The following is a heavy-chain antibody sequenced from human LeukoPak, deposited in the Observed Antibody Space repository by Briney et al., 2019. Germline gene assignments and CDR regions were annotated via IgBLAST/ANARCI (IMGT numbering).Heavy chain of an antibody. CDR3: VRGAWTAYYFDY. CDR1: GFTFSSYS. CDR2: ISSSSSTI. Sequence: GGSLRLSCAASGFTFSSYSMNWVRQAPGKGLEWVSYISSSSSTIYYADSVKGRFTISRDNAKNTVYLQMNGLGVEDSAIYYCVRGAWTAYYFDYWGQGTLVTVSS. J-gene: IGHJ4*02. V-gene: IGHV3-48*04. D-gene: IGHD3/OR15-3a*01.